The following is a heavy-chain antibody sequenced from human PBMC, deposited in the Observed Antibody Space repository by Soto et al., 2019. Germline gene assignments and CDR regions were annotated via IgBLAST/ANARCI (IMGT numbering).Heavy chain of an antibody. CDR1: GFTFSDYY. CDR2: ISSSSSYT. Sequence: GGSRRLSCEASGFTFSDYYMSWIRQATGKGLEWVSYISSSSSYTNYADSVKGRFTISRDNAKNSLYLQMNSLRAEDTAVYYCASELRYFDWPLPSSDYWGQGTLVTVSS. V-gene: IGHV3-11*05. J-gene: IGHJ4*02. CDR3: ASELRYFDWPLPSSDY. D-gene: IGHD3-9*01.